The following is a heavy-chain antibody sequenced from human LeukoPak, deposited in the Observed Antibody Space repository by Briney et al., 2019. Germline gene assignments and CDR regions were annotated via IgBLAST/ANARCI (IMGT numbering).Heavy chain of an antibody. D-gene: IGHD2-2*02. Sequence: PGGSLRLSCAASGFIFRSYWMSWVRQAPGKGLEWVANIKQDGSEKKYVDSVKGRFTISRDNAKNSLYLQMNSLGAEDTAVYYCTTNPGDIVVVPAAISFDYWGQGTLVTVSS. V-gene: IGHV3-7*01. CDR1: GFIFRSYW. J-gene: IGHJ4*02. CDR3: TTNPGDIVVVPAAISFDY. CDR2: IKQDGSEK.